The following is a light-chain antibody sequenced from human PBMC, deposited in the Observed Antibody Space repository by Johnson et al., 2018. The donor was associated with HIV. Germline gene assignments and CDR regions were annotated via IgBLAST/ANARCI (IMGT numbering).Light chain of an antibody. Sequence: QSALTQPPSVSAAPGQRVTISCSGRGSNIGSHYVSWYQQLPGTAPKLLIFENDNRPSGIPDRFSGSKSGTSATLGITGLQAGDEAAYYCGTWDNSLSICYVFGTGTKVTVL. V-gene: IGLV1-51*02. CDR1: GSNIGSHY. J-gene: IGLJ1*01. CDR3: GTWDNSLSICYV. CDR2: END.